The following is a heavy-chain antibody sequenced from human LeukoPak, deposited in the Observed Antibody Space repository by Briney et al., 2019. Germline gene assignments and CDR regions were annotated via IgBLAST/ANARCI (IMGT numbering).Heavy chain of an antibody. CDR1: GFTFSSYE. D-gene: IGHD4-17*01. V-gene: IGHV3-48*03. J-gene: IGHJ3*02. Sequence: GGSLRLSCAASGFTFSSYEMYWVRQAPGKGLEWVSYISSSGSTIYYADSVKGRFTISRDNAKNSLYLQMNSLRAEDTAVYYCARAFTVTDAFDIWGQGTMVTVSS. CDR3: ARAFTVTDAFDI. CDR2: ISSSGSTI.